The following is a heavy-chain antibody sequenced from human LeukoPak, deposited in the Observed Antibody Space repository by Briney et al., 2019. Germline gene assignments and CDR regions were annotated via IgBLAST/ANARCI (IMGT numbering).Heavy chain of an antibody. Sequence: GASVKASCKASGYTFTSYGISWVRQAPGQGLEWMGWISAYNGNTNYAQKLQGRVTMTTDTSTSTAYMELRSLRSDDTAVYYCARGNGQEYYGDYAHALDYWGQGTLVTVSS. CDR2: ISAYNGNT. V-gene: IGHV1-18*01. J-gene: IGHJ4*02. CDR1: GYTFTSYG. D-gene: IGHD4-17*01. CDR3: ARGNGQEYYGDYAHALDY.